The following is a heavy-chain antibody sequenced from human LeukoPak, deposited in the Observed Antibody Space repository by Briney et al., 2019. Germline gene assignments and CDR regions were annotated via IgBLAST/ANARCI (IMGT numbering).Heavy chain of an antibody. D-gene: IGHD4-17*01. J-gene: IGHJ4*02. V-gene: IGHV3-7*02. CDR3: ARGNPKKDSGDYRYGVLMDY. CDR2: IKQDGSET. Sequence: GGSLRLSCTASGFTFSSFWMTWVRHPPGKGLEWVANIKQDGSETSYVAPVKGRFTISRDNAKNSLYLQMNSLRAEDTAVYYCARGNPKKDSGDYRYGVLMDYWGQGTLVTVSS. CDR1: GFTFSSFW.